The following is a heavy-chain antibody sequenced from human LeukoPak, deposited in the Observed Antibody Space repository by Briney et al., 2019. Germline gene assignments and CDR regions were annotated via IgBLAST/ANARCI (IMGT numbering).Heavy chain of an antibody. CDR2: INPSGGTT. V-gene: IGHV1-46*01. J-gene: IGHJ6*03. Sequence: GASVKVSCKASGYTFTSYYMHWVRQAPGQGLEWMGIINPSGGTTRYAQKFQGRVTMTRDMSTRIVYMELSSLRSEDTAVYYCARGGGSSWSYYYYYYYMDVWGKGTTVTVSS. CDR3: ARGGGSSWSYYYYYYYMDV. D-gene: IGHD6-13*01. CDR1: GYTFTSYY.